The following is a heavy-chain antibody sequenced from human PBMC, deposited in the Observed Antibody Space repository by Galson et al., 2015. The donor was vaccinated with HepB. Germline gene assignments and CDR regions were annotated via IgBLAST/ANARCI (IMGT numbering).Heavy chain of an antibody. D-gene: IGHD3-22*01. CDR1: GYTFTTNYF. V-gene: IGHV1-46*01. CDR2: INPSGGTT. J-gene: IGHJ4*02. Sequence: SVKVSCKASGYTFTTNYFIHWVRQAPGQGLEWLGIINPSGGTTNYAQKFQGRVTMTRDTSTSTVYMELSSLRSEDTAVYYCARDQGYDTSGYYRYFFDYWDRGTLVTVSS. CDR3: ARDQGYDTSGYYRYFFDY.